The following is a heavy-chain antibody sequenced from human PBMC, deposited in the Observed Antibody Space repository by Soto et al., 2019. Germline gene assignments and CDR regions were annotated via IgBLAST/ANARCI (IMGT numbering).Heavy chain of an antibody. D-gene: IGHD2-2*03. CDR2: SGNKGKRYTT. V-gene: IGHV3-72*01. CDR3: ALDMAGTYYGMDV. CDR1: GFTFSDHY. Sequence: PGGSLRLSCAGSGFTFSDHYMDWVRQAPGKGLEWVGRSGNKGKRYTTEYAASVKGRFIISRDDSKKSLYLQMNSLKTEDTAVYYCALDMAGTYYGMDVWGHGTTVTVSS. J-gene: IGHJ6*02.